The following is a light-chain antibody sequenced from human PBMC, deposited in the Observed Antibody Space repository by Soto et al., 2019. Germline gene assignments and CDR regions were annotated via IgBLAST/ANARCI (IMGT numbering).Light chain of an antibody. Sequence: QSVLTQPPSVSGAPGQRVTISCTGSSSNIGAGYDVHWYQQLPGTAPKLLIYGNSNRPSGVPDRFSGSKSGTSASLAITGLQAEDEADYYCQSYDSGLSGVVFGGGTQLTVL. CDR1: SSNIGAGYD. V-gene: IGLV1-40*01. CDR2: GNS. J-gene: IGLJ2*01. CDR3: QSYDSGLSGVV.